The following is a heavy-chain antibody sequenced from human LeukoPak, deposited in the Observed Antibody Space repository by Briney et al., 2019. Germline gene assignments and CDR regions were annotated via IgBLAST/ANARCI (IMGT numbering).Heavy chain of an antibody. CDR3: AREPHSSRDWFDP. D-gene: IGHD6-13*01. J-gene: IGHJ5*02. V-gene: IGHV4-39*07. CDR2: IYYSGST. CDR1: GGSIRSNSYY. Sequence: PSETLSLTCTVSGGSIRSNSYYWGWIRQPPGKGLEWIGSIYYSGSTYYNPSLKSRVTISVDTSKNQFSLKVNSVTAADTAVYYCAREPHSSRDWFDPWGQGTLVTVSS.